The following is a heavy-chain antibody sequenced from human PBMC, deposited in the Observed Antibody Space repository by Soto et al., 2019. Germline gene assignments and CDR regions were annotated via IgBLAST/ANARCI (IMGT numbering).Heavy chain of an antibody. CDR3: ASNLVAGYYYYYGMDV. V-gene: IGHV1-69*13. CDR1: GYTFTSYY. CDR2: IIPIFGTA. D-gene: IGHD6-19*01. Sequence: SVKVSCKASGYTFTSYYMHWVRQAPGQGLEWMGGIIPIFGTANYAQKFQGRVTITADESTSTAYMELSSLRSEDTAVYYCASNLVAGYYYYYGMDVWGQGTTVTVSS. J-gene: IGHJ6*02.